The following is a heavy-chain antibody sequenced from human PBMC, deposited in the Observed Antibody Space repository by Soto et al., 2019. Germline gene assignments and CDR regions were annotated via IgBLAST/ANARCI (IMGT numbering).Heavy chain of an antibody. V-gene: IGHV4-39*01. CDR2: IYYSGST. D-gene: IGHD4-17*01. J-gene: IGHJ6*02. CDR3: RVWDGDASFYYYYGMDV. CDR1: GGSISSSSYY. Sequence: SETLSLTCTVSGGSISSSSYYWGWIRQPPGKGLEWIGSIYYSGSTYYNPSLKSRVTISVDTSKNQFSLKLSSVTAADTAVYYCRVWDGDASFYYYYGMDVWGQGTTVTV.